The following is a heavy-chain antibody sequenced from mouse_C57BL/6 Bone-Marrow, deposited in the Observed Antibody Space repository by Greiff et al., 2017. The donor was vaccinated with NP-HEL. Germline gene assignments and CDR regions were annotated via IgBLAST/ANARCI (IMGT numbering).Heavy chain of an antibody. CDR3: AIRAY. J-gene: IGHJ3*01. Sequence: QVQLQQPGAELVKPGASVKLSCKASGYTFTSYWMPWVKQRPGQGLEWIGEIDPSDSYTNYNQKFKGKATLTVDTSSSTAYMQLSSLTSEDSAVYYCAIRAYWGQGTLVTVSA. CDR1: GYTFTSYW. V-gene: IGHV1-50*01. CDR2: IDPSDSYT.